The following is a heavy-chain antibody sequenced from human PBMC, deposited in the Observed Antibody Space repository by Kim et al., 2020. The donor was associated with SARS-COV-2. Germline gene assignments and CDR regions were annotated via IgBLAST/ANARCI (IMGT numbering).Heavy chain of an antibody. J-gene: IGHJ4*02. V-gene: IGHV3-43*01. CDR3: AKAGRGLRLGELSFPPVY. CDR2: ISWDGGST. CDR1: GFTFDDYT. Sequence: GGSLRLSCAASGFTFDDYTMHWVRQAPGKGLEWVSLISWDGGSTYYADSVKGRFTISRDNSKNSLYLQMNSLRTEDTALYYCAKAGRGLRLGELSFPPVYWGQGTLVTVSS. D-gene: IGHD3-16*02.